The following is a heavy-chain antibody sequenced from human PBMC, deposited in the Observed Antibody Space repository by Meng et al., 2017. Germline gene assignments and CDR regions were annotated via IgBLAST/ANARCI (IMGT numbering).Heavy chain of an antibody. V-gene: IGHV4-4*02. CDR2: IYHSGST. CDR1: GGTISSSNW. CDR3: ARDGRSWD. Sequence: VQVQVSGAGLVKPSATLSLTCAVCGGTISSSNWWSWVRQPPGKGVEWIGEIYHSGSTNYNPSLKSRVTISVDKYKNQFSLKLSSVTAADTAVYYCARDGRSWDWGQGTLVTVSS. J-gene: IGHJ4*02. D-gene: IGHD7-27*01.